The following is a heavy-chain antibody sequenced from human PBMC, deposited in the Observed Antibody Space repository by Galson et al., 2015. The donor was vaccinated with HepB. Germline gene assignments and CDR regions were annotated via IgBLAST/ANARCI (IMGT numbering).Heavy chain of an antibody. D-gene: IGHD2-15*01. J-gene: IGHJ2*01. CDR2: SYYSGGT. CDR3: ARDLAGDADWYFDL. Sequence: TLSLTCTVSGGSISSGDYHWSWIRQPPGKGLEWIGYSYYSGGTYYNPSLKSRVTSSVDMSKNQFSLKLSSVTAADTAVYYCARDLAGDADWYFDLWGRGTVVTVSS. CDR1: GGSISSGDYH. V-gene: IGHV4-30-4*01.